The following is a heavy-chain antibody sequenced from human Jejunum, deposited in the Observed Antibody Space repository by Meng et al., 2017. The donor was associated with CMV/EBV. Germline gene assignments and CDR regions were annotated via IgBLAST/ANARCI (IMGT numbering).Heavy chain of an antibody. V-gene: IGHV3-66*01. D-gene: IGHD3-10*01. Sequence: LKISCVVSGLTASISHMNWVRQAPGKGLEWVSVICTGDTTHYADFVKGRFTISRDNAKNSLYLQMNSLRGDDTGVYYCGRNRVDYWGQGTLVTVSS. J-gene: IGHJ4*02. CDR1: GLTASISH. CDR3: GRNRVDY. CDR2: ICTGDTT.